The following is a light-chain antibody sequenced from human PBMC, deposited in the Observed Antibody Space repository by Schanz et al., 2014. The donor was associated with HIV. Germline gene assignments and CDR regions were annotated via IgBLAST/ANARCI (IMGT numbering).Light chain of an antibody. J-gene: IGLJ3*02. CDR1: SSNIGAGFD. CDR3: AAWDDSLGGPV. V-gene: IGLV1-47*01. Sequence: QSVLTQPPSVSGAPGQRVTISCTGSSSNIGAGFDVHWYQQLPGTAPKLLISRNYQRPSGVPDRFSGSKSGTSASLAISGLRSEDEADYHCAAWDDSLGGPVFGGGTKLPVL. CDR2: RNY.